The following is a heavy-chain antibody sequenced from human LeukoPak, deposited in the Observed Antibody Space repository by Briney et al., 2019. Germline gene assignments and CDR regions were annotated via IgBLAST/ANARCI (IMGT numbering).Heavy chain of an antibody. J-gene: IGHJ4*02. V-gene: IGHV4-38-2*02. D-gene: IGHD3-22*01. CDR2: IYHSGST. CDR3: ARGPPRKYYYDSSGYLFDY. Sequence: SETLSLTCTVSGGSISNYYWGWIRQPPGKGLEWIGSIYHSGSTYYNPSLKSRVTISVDTSKNQFSLKLSSVTAADTAVYYCARGPPRKYYYDSSGYLFDYWGQGTLVTVSS. CDR1: GGSISNYY.